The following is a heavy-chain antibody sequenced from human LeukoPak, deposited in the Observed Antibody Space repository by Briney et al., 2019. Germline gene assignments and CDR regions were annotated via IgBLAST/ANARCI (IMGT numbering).Heavy chain of an antibody. V-gene: IGHV3-7*01. Sequence: PGGSLRLSCAASGFTFSSYWMIWVRQVPGKGLEWVANIDQGGSEKYYVDSVKGRFTISRDNAKNSLYLQMNSLRAEDTAVYYCARDRGYFYWGQGTLVTVSS. J-gene: IGHJ4*02. CDR1: GFTFSSYW. CDR3: ARDRGYFY. D-gene: IGHD5-18*01. CDR2: IDQGGSEK.